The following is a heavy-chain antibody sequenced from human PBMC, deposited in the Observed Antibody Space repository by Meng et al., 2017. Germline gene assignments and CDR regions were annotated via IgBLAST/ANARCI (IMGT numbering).Heavy chain of an antibody. CDR3: ARGVGYGGNSLYFDY. Sequence: QLQLCGARAGETRPGSPVNVSCKASGGTFSSYAISWVRQAPGQGLEWMGGIIPIFGTANYAQKFQGRVTITADKSTSTAYMELSSLRSEDTAVYYCARGVGYGGNSLYFDYWGQGTLVTVSS. CDR2: IIPIFGTA. CDR1: GGTFSSYA. D-gene: IGHD4-23*01. V-gene: IGHV1-69*06. J-gene: IGHJ4*02.